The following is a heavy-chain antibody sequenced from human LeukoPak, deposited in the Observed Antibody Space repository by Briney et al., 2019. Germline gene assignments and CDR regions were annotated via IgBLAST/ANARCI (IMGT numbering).Heavy chain of an antibody. CDR3: ARAAPMNYYDTLYYFDY. Sequence: ASVKVSCKASGYTFTGYYMHWVGQAPGQGLEWMGWINPNSGGTNYAQKFQGRVTMTRDTSISTAYMELSRLRSDDTAVYYCARAAPMNYYDTLYYFDYWGQGTLVTVSS. D-gene: IGHD3-22*01. CDR1: GYTFTGYY. J-gene: IGHJ4*02. CDR2: INPNSGGT. V-gene: IGHV1-2*02.